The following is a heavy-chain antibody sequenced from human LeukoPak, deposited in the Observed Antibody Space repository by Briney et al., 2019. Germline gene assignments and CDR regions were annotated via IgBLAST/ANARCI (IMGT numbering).Heavy chain of an antibody. Sequence: SVKVSCKASGGTFSSYAISWVRQAPGQGLEWMGGIIPIFGTANYAQKFQGRVTITTDESTSTAYMELSSLRSEDTAVYYCARALTRGYSGYDYGYWGQGTPVTVSS. V-gene: IGHV1-69*05. CDR2: IIPIFGTA. D-gene: IGHD5-12*01. CDR3: ARALTRGYSGYDYGY. CDR1: GGTFSSYA. J-gene: IGHJ4*02.